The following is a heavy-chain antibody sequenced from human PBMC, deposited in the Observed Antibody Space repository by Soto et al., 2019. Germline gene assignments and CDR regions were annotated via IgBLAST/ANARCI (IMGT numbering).Heavy chain of an antibody. Sequence: PGGSLRLSCAASGFTFSNAWMNWVRQAQGKGLEWVGRIKSKTDGGTTDYAAPVKGRFTISRDDSKNTLYLQMNSLKTEDTAVYYCTTDEAGTTYRYYYYYYGMDVWGQGTTVTRLL. CDR2: IKSKTDGGTT. CDR1: GFTFSNAW. J-gene: IGHJ6*02. CDR3: TTDEAGTTYRYYYYYYGMDV. D-gene: IGHD1-1*01. V-gene: IGHV3-15*07.